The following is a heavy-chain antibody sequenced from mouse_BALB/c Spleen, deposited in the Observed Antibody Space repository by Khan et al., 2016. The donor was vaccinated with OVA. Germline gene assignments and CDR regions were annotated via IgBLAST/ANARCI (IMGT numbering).Heavy chain of an antibody. CDR3: ARSTYRYAFVY. J-gene: IGHJ3*01. Sequence: EAQLQESGPSLVKPSQTLSLTCSVTGDSITSGYWNWIRKFPGNKLEYMGYIIYTGYTYYNPSLQSRISITRHTSKNQYYLQLNSVTDEDTATYYCARSTYRYAFVYWGQGTLVTVSA. D-gene: IGHD2-12*01. CDR1: GDSITSGY. CDR2: IIYTGYT. V-gene: IGHV3-8*02.